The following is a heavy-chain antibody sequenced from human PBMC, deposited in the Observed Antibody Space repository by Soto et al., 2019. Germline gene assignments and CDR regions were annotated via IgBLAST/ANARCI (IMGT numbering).Heavy chain of an antibody. J-gene: IGHJ6*02. CDR1: GFTYSSYA. V-gene: IGHV3-23*01. Sequence: VGSLRLSCAASGFTYSSYAMSWVRQAPGKGLEWVSAISGSGASTYYADSVKGRFTISRDNSKNTLYLQMNSLRADDTAVYYCAKDTGYDSSGYYYYYYGMDVWGQGTTVTVSS. D-gene: IGHD3-22*01. CDR3: AKDTGYDSSGYYYYYYGMDV. CDR2: ISGSGAST.